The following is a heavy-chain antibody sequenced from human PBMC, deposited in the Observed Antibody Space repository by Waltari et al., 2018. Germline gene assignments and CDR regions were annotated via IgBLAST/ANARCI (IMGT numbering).Heavy chain of an antibody. CDR1: GDSISGSNYY. Sequence: QLQLQESGPGLVKPSETLSLTCTVSGDSISGSNYYGGWIRQPPGQGLEWIGSISYSGTPYCNPALKSRLPMSVDTSKIQFSLNLSSVTAADTAVFYCVRPGSSVGWYYFDYWGQGTLVTVSS. CDR3: VRPGSSVGWYYFDY. J-gene: IGHJ4*02. D-gene: IGHD6-19*01. CDR2: ISYSGTP. V-gene: IGHV4-39*01.